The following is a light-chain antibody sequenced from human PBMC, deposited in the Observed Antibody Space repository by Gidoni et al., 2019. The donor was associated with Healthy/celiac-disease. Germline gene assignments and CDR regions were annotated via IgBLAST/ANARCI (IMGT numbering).Light chain of an antibody. J-gene: IGLJ2*01. Sequence: QSALTQPAAVSGSPGQSITISCPGTSSDGDGYNYVSWYHKHPGKAPKLMIYEVSNRPSGVSNRFSGSKSGNTSSLTISGLQAEDEADYYCSSYTSSSTPYVVFGGGPKLTVL. CDR2: EVS. CDR1: SSDGDGYNY. CDR3: SSYTSSSTPYVV. V-gene: IGLV2-14*01.